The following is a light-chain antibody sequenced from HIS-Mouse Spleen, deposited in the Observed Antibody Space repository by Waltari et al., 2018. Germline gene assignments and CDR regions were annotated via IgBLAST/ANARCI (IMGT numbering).Light chain of an antibody. CDR2: EGS. Sequence: QSALTQPASVSGSPGQSITIPCTGTSSDVGGYNLVSWYQQHPGKAPNLMIYEGSKRPSGVSNRFSGSKSGNTASLTISGLQAEDEADYYCCSYAGSSTLVFGGGTKLTVL. CDR3: CSYAGSSTLV. CDR1: SSDVGGYNL. J-gene: IGLJ3*02. V-gene: IGLV2-23*01.